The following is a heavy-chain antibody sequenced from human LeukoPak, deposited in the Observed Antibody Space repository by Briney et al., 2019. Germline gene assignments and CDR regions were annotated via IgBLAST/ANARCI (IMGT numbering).Heavy chain of an antibody. CDR3: ARDEGNYDFWSGYTKGYFDY. Sequence: ASVKVSCKASGYTFTSYGISWVRQAPGQGLEWMGWISAYNGNTNYAQKLQGRVTMTTDTSTSTAYMELRSLRSDDTAVYYCARDEGNYDFWSGYTKGYFDYWGQGTLVTASS. V-gene: IGHV1-18*01. J-gene: IGHJ4*02. D-gene: IGHD3-3*01. CDR1: GYTFTSYG. CDR2: ISAYNGNT.